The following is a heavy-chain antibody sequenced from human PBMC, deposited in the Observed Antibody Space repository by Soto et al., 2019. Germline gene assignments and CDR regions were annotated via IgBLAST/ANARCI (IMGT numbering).Heavy chain of an antibody. CDR3: ARWANSGWFRENWFDP. J-gene: IGHJ5*02. Sequence: QVQLVESGGGLVKPGGSLRLSCAASGFTFSDYYMSWIRQAPGKGLEWVSYISSSGRTIYYADSVKGRFTISRDNAKNSLYLQMNSLRAEDTAVYYCARWANSGWFRENWFDPWGQGTLVTVSS. V-gene: IGHV3-11*01. CDR1: GFTFSDYY. CDR2: ISSSGRTI. D-gene: IGHD6-19*01.